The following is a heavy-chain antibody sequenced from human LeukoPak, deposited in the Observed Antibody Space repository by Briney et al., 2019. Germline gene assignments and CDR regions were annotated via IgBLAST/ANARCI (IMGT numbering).Heavy chain of an antibody. D-gene: IGHD5-12*01. CDR2: IYYSGST. CDR1: GGSISSSSYY. J-gene: IGHJ6*02. CDR3: ARGKAAYSRYTQGYYYYGMDV. V-gene: IGHV4-39*01. Sequence: SETLSLTCTVSGGSISSSSYYWGWIRQPPGKGLEWIGRIYYSGSTYYNPSLKSRVTISVDTSKNQFSLKLSSVTAADTAVYYCARGKAAYSRYTQGYYYYGMDVWGQGTTVTVSS.